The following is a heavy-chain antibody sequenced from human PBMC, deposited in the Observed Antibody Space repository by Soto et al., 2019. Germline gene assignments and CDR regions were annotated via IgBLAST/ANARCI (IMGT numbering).Heavy chain of an antibody. CDR2: ISSSSSYI. CDR1: GFTFSSYS. V-gene: IGHV3-21*01. D-gene: IGHD3-10*01. J-gene: IGHJ6*03. CDR3: AREYGSGSYYTYYYYMDV. Sequence: GGSLRLSCAASGFTFSSYSMNWVRQAPGKGLEWVSSISSSSSYIYYADSVKGRFTISRDNAKNSLYLQMNSLRAEDTAVYYCAREYGSGSYYTYYYYMDVWGKGTTVTVSS.